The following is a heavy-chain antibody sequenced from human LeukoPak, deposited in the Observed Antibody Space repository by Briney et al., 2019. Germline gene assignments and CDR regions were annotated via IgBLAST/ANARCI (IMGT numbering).Heavy chain of an antibody. CDR1: GGSISSYY. V-gene: IGHV4-59*06. D-gene: IGHD6-13*01. CDR2: IYYSGST. Sequence: SETLSLTCTVSGGSISSYYWSWIRQHPGKGLEWIGYIYYSGSTYYNPSLKSRVTISVDTSKNQFSLKLSSVTAADTAVYYCARESSSSWYKVTDYWGQGTLVTVSS. J-gene: IGHJ4*02. CDR3: ARESSSSWYKVTDY.